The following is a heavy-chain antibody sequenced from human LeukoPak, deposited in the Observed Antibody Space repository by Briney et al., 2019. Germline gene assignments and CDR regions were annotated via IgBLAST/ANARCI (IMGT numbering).Heavy chain of an antibody. D-gene: IGHD6-13*01. CDR3: VKISFLAAAGNY. Sequence: PGGSLRLSCSASGFPFSSYAMHWVRQAPGKGLEYVSAISDSGGSTYYADSVKGRFTISRDNSKNTLYLQMNSLRAEDTAVYYCVKISFLAAAGNYWGQGTLVTVSS. J-gene: IGHJ4*02. V-gene: IGHV3-64D*06. CDR2: ISDSGGST. CDR1: GFPFSSYA.